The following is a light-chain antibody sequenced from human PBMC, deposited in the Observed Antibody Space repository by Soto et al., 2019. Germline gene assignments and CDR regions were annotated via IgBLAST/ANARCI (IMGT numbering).Light chain of an antibody. V-gene: IGLV2-14*01. CDR3: SSYTGDNALM. J-gene: IGLJ3*02. Sequence: QSALTQPASVSGSPGQPITISCSGTSSDIGAYKYVSWYQPHPGKVPKLMIYEVNNRPSGVSDRFSGSKSGKTASLTISGRQAEDESEYYCSSYTGDNALMFGGGTKRTVL. CDR2: EVN. CDR1: SSDIGAYKY.